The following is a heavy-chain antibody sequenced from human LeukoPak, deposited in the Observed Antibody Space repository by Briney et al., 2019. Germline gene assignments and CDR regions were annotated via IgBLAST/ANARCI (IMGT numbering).Heavy chain of an antibody. CDR1: GFTFSSYE. V-gene: IGHV3-23*01. D-gene: IGHD1-26*01. CDR3: AVSGSYYLDY. J-gene: IGHJ4*02. Sequence: TGGSLRLSCAASGFTFSSYEMNWVRQAPGKGLEWVSAISGSGGSTYYADYVKGRFTISRDNSKNTLYLQMNSLRAEDTAVYYCAVSGSYYLDYWGQGTLVTVSS. CDR2: ISGSGGST.